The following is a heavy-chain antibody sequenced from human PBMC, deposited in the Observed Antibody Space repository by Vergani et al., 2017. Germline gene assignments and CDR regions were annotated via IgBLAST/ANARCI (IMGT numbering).Heavy chain of an antibody. Sequence: QLLESGGGLIQPGGSLRLSCAASGFTFNSYAMTWVRQAPGKGLEWVSGINNNGGSTYYADSVKGRFTISRDNSKNTLYLQMTDLRAEDTATYYCAKVCGSTSCPYGGGAFDVWGHGTMVTVXS. V-gene: IGHV3-23*01. J-gene: IGHJ3*01. CDR1: GFTFNSYA. D-gene: IGHD2-2*01. CDR3: AKVCGSTSCPYGGGAFDV. CDR2: INNNGGST.